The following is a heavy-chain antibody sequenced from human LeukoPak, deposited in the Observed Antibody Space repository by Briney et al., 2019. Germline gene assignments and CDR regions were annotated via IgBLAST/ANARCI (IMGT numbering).Heavy chain of an antibody. V-gene: IGHV4-31*03. D-gene: IGHD6-19*01. CDR2: IYYSGRT. J-gene: IGHJ3*02. CDR3: ARDQTGWYAFDI. CDR1: GGSISIDSYY. Sequence: PSETLSLTCTVSGGSISIDSYYWSWIRQYPGKGLEWIGYIYYSGRTYYNPSLRSRVTISVDTSTNQFSLRLSSVNAADTAVYYCARDQTGWYAFDIWGQGAMVTVSS.